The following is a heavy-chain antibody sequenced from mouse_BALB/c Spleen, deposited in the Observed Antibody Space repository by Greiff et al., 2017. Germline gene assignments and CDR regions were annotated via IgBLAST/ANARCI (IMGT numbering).Heavy chain of an antibody. Sequence: QVQLQQSGAELARPGASVKLSCKASGYTFTSYWMQWVKQRPGQGLEWIGAIYPGDGDTRYTQKFKGKATLTADKSSSTAYMQLSSLASEDSAVYYCARLGMGLRNFDYWGQGTTLTVSS. D-gene: IGHD1-1*01. CDR1: GYTFTSYW. J-gene: IGHJ2*01. CDR3: ARLGMGLRNFDY. V-gene: IGHV1-87*01. CDR2: IYPGDGDT.